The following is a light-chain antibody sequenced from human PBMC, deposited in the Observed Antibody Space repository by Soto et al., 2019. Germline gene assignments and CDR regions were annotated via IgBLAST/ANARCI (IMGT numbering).Light chain of an antibody. CDR3: QQYNNWPLT. CDR2: GAS. CDR1: QAIRSN. J-gene: IGKJ5*01. Sequence: EIVLTQSPATLSVSPGERVTLSCRASQAIRSNLAWHQQKPGQPPRLLLYGASTRATDTPVRFSGSGSGTEFTLTITSLQSEDFAVYYFQQYNNWPLTFGQGTRLEIK. V-gene: IGKV3-15*01.